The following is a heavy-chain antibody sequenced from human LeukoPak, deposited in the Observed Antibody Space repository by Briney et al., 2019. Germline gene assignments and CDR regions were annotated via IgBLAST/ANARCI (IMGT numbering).Heavy chain of an antibody. CDR1: GYTFTGYY. D-gene: IGHD5-24*01. V-gene: IGHV1-2*02. CDR2: INPNSGGT. Sequence: ASVKVSCKASGYTFTGYYIHRVRQAPGQALEWMGWINPNSGGTKYLQKFQGRVTMTRDMSMNTAYMELSRLESDDTAVFYCARMDGYHPASDYWGQGTLVTVSS. CDR3: ARMDGYHPASDY. J-gene: IGHJ4*02.